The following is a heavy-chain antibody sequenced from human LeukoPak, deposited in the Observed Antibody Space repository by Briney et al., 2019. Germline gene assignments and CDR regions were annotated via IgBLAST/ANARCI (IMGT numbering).Heavy chain of an antibody. D-gene: IGHD3-16*02. J-gene: IGHJ4*02. CDR2: ISYDGSNN. CDR1: GFTFSSYA. V-gene: IGHV3-30-3*01. Sequence: PGGSLRLSCAASGFTFSSYAMHWVRQAPGKGLEWVAVISYDGSNNYYADSVKGRFTISGDNSKNTLYLQMNSLRAEDTAVYYCASPGAMITFGGVIVDWGQGTLVTVSS. CDR3: ASPGAMITFGGVIVD.